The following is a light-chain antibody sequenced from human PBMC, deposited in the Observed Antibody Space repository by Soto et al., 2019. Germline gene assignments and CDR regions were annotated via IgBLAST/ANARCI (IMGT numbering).Light chain of an antibody. J-gene: IGKJ1*01. CDR1: QSVSSSY. V-gene: IGKV3-20*01. CDR3: QQYDSSPVT. Sequence: EIVLTQSPGTLSLSPGERATLSCRASQSVSSSYLAWYQQKPGQAPRLLIYGASSMATGIPDRFSGSGSGTDFTLTISRLEPEDFAGYYCQQYDSSPVTFGHGTKVEIK. CDR2: GAS.